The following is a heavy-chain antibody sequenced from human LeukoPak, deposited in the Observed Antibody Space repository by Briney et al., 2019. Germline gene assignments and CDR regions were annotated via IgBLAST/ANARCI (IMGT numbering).Heavy chain of an antibody. J-gene: IGHJ5*02. CDR3: ARRLTMSRLWEDSWLDP. Sequence: SETLSLTCTVSGGSINNYYWNWIRQPPGKGLEWIGYIHNRGTTNYNPSLKGRVSISLDTSTNQFSLKLGSVTAADTAVYYCARRLTMSRLWEDSWLDPWGQGTLVTVSS. D-gene: IGHD1-26*01. CDR2: IHNRGTT. CDR1: GGSINNYY. V-gene: IGHV4-59*08.